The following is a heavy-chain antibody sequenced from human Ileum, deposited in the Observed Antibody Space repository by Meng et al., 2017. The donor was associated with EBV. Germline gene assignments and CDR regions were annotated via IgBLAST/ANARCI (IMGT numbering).Heavy chain of an antibody. CDR1: GYAFTSYI. D-gene: IGHD2-21*01. CDR3: VRGPPVGVPGPGDY. CDR2: INVGVGYT. V-gene: IGHV1-3*01. Sequence: VHLVQSGAEVKNPGASVKVSCKASGYAFTSYILHWVRQAPGQRLEWMGWINVGVGYTKYSQKFQGRVTISSDTSATTGYMELSSLRSEDTAVYYCVRGPPVGVPGPGDYWGQGTLVTVSS. J-gene: IGHJ4*02.